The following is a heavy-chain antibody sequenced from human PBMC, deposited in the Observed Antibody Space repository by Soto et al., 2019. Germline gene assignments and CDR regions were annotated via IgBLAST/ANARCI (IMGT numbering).Heavy chain of an antibody. CDR1: GFTFSSYG. Sequence: GGSLRLSCAASGFTFSSYGMHWVRQAPGKGLEWVSVIWCDGSNKYYADSVKGRFTISRDNSKSTVYLQMNSLRVEDTALYSCAKVIVLGASTIEFWGPGTLVTVPQ. CDR3: AKVIVLGASTIEF. J-gene: IGHJ4*02. V-gene: IGHV3-33*06. CDR2: IWCDGSNK. D-gene: IGHD6-6*01.